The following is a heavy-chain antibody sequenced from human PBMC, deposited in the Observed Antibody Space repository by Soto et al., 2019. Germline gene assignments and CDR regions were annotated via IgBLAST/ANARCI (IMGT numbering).Heavy chain of an antibody. Sequence: SETLSLTCAVSGYSISSSNWWGWIRQPPGKGLEWIGYIYYSGTTYYNPSLKSRVTMSVDTSKNQFSLKLTSVTAVDTAVYYFATRSGRAFDIWAQEPMITVS. CDR2: IYYSGTT. CDR3: ATRSGRAFDI. CDR1: GYSISSSNW. V-gene: IGHV4-28*01. J-gene: IGHJ3*02.